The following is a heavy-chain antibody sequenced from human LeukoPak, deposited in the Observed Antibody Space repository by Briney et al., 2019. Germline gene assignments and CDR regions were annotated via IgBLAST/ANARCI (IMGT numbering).Heavy chain of an antibody. J-gene: IGHJ4*02. Sequence: GGSLRLSCAASGFTFSSYWMSWVRQAPGKGLEWVANIKQDGSEKYYVDSVKGRFTISRDNAKNSLYLQMNSLRAEDTALYYCAKGAVEMATIPPDYWGQGTLVTVSS. CDR1: GFTFSSYW. CDR3: AKGAVEMATIPPDY. CDR2: IKQDGSEK. D-gene: IGHD5-24*01. V-gene: IGHV3-7*03.